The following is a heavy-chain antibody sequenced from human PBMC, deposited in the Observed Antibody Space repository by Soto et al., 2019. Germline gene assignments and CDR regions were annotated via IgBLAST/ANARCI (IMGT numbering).Heavy chain of an antibody. Sequence: SETLSLTCAVYGGSFSGYYWSWNRQPPGKGLEWIGEINHSGSTNYNPSLKSRVTISVDTSKTQFSLKLSSVTSAETAVYYCARGVYYDILTGHPDYFDYWGQGTLVTVSS. D-gene: IGHD3-9*01. CDR3: ARGVYYDILTGHPDYFDY. J-gene: IGHJ4*02. V-gene: IGHV4-34*01. CDR1: GGSFSGYY. CDR2: INHSGST.